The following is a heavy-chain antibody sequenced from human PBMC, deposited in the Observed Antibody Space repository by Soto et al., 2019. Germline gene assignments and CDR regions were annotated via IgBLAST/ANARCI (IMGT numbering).Heavy chain of an antibody. CDR1: GGSFSGYY. Sequence: SETLSLTCAVYGGSFSGYYWSWIRQPPGKGLEWIGEINHSGSTNYNPSLKSRVTISVDTSKNQFSLKLSSVTAADTAVYYCAREVIISSSLAPWGQGTLVTVSS. V-gene: IGHV4-34*01. J-gene: IGHJ5*02. CDR2: INHSGST. CDR3: AREVIISSSLAP. D-gene: IGHD3-9*01.